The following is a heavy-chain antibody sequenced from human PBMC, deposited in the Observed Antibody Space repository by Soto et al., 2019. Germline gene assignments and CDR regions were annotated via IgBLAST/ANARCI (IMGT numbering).Heavy chain of an antibody. CDR1: GYTFTSYG. Sequence: QVQLVQSGAEVKKPGASVKVSCKASGYTFTSYGISWVRQAPGQGLEWMGWISAYNGNTHYAQKLQGRVTMTTDTSTSTADMELRSLRSDDTAVYYCARVRGWQALGLDEYFQHWGQGTLVTVSS. CDR3: ARVRGWQALGLDEYFQH. J-gene: IGHJ1*01. D-gene: IGHD6-19*01. V-gene: IGHV1-18*04. CDR2: ISAYNGNT.